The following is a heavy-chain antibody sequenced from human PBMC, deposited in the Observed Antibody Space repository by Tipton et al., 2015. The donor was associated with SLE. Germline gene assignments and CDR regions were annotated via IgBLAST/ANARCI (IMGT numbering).Heavy chain of an antibody. V-gene: IGHV4-39*07. Sequence: TLSLTCTVSGTVSGGSIPTNTYFIAWIRQPPGKGLEWFGSIHYSGSIHYGGSTYSNPSLKSRVTISLDTSKNQFSLKLRSVTAADTAVYYCAGAWQGYCSGGTCYVLDYWGQGTLVTVSS. CDR1: GTVSGGSIPTNTYF. D-gene: IGHD2-15*01. CDR2: IHYSGSIHYGGST. J-gene: IGHJ4*02. CDR3: AGAWQGYCSGGTCYVLDY.